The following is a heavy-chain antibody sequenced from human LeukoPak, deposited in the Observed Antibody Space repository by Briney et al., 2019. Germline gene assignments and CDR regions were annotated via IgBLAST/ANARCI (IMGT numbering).Heavy chain of an antibody. CDR2: ISYSGST. J-gene: IGHJ4*02. CDR1: GGSISTTNNY. Sequence: PSETLSLTCTVSGGSISTTNNYWAWIRQPPGKGLEWIGSISYSGSTSYSLSLQRRITMSIDTSKNHFSLRLSSMTAADTATYYCARSPNGYYADWGQGTLVTVSS. D-gene: IGHD2/OR15-2a*01. V-gene: IGHV4-39*07. CDR3: ARSPNGYYAD.